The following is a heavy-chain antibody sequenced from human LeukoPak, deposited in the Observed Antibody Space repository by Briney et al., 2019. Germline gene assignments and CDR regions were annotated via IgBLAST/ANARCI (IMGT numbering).Heavy chain of an antibody. J-gene: IGHJ4*02. CDR1: GFTFTDAW. Sequence: TGGSLRLSCVASGFTFTDAWMNWVRQVPGKGLEWVCRIKSKSDGGTTDYTAPVKGRFTISRDDSKNTLYLQMNSLKIEDTAIYYCTTGRPWADCWGQGTLVTVSS. CDR2: IKSKSDGGTT. D-gene: IGHD1-1*01. CDR3: TTGRPWADC. V-gene: IGHV3-15*01.